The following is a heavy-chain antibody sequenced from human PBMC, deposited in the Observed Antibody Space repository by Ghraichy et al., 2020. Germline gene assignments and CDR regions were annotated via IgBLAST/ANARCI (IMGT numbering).Heavy chain of an antibody. CDR1: GGTFSSYA. J-gene: IGHJ4*02. D-gene: IGHD6-13*01. Sequence: SVKVSCKASGGTFSSYAISWVRQAPGQGLEWMGGIIPIFGTANYAQRFQGRVTITADESATTAYMELSSLRSEDTAVYYCARTAGSSWKWIYYFDSWGQGTLVTVSS. CDR2: IIPIFGTA. CDR3: ARTAGSSWKWIYYFDS. V-gene: IGHV1-69*13.